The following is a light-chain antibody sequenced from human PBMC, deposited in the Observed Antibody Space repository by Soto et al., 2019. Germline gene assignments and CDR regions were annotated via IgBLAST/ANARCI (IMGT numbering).Light chain of an antibody. J-gene: IGLJ1*01. CDR1: SSDVGGYNY. CDR2: DVS. Sequence: QSALTQPASVSGSPGQSITISCTGTSSDVGGYNYVSWYQQHPGKAPKLMIYDVSNRPSGVSNRFSGSKSGNTASLTISGLQAEDEADYYCSSYTSGSLFGTGTKVTVL. V-gene: IGLV2-14*01. CDR3: SSYTSGSL.